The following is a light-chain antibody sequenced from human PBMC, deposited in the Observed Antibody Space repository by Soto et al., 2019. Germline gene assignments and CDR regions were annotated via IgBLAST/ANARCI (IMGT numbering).Light chain of an antibody. V-gene: IGLV1-40*01. J-gene: IGLJ1*01. CDR3: QSYDDSLSVHDV. CDR2: GNT. CDR1: SSNIGSTYD. Sequence: QSALTQPPSVSGAPGQRVTISCTGSSSNIGSTYDVQWYQQLPGTAPKLLIHGNTDRPSGVPDRFSGSKSGTSASLAITGLQGDDEADYYCQSYDDSLSVHDVFGTGTKLTVL.